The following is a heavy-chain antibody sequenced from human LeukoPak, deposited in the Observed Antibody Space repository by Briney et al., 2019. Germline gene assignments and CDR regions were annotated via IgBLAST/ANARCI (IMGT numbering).Heavy chain of an antibody. CDR3: ASYSDPIEAAGTGFDY. CDR2: ISSSSSYI. J-gene: IGHJ4*02. V-gene: IGHV3-21*01. CDR1: GFTFSSYS. Sequence: GGSLRLSCAASGFTFSSYSMNWVRQAPGKGLEWVSSISSSSSYIYYADSVKGRFTISRDNAKNSLYLQMNSLRAEDTAVYYCASYSDPIEAAGTGFDYWGQGTLVTVSS. D-gene: IGHD6-13*01.